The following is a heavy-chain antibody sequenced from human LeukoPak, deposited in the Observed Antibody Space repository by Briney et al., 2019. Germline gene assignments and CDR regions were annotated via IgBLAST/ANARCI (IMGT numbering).Heavy chain of an antibody. CDR2: INSDGSST. D-gene: IGHD6-13*01. V-gene: IGHV3-74*01. CDR3: AREVSSSWYGNWYDP. CDR1: GFTFSSYW. Sequence: PGGTLRLTCAASGFTFSSYWMHWVRHAPGKGLVWVSRINSDGSSTSYADSVKGRFTISRDNAKNTLYLQMNSLRAEDTAVYYCAREVSSSWYGNWYDPWGQGTLVTVSS. J-gene: IGHJ5*02.